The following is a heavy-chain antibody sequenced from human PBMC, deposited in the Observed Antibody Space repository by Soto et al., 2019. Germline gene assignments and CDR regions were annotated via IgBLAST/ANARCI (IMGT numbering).Heavy chain of an antibody. V-gene: IGHV3-74*01. CDR1: GFTFSSYW. CDR3: ARTTVTTRNYYYYMDV. J-gene: IGHJ6*03. D-gene: IGHD4-17*01. CDR2: INSDGSST. Sequence: GGSLRLSCAASGFTFSSYWMHWVRQAPGKGLVWVSRINSDGSSTSYADSVKGRFTISRDNAKNTLYLQMNSLRAEDTAVYYCARTTVTTRNYYYYMDVWGKGTTVTVSS.